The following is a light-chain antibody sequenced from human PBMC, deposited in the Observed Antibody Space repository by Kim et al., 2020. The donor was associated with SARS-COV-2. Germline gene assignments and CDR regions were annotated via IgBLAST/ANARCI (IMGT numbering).Light chain of an antibody. Sequence: PGATVTLTCYSSTRAVTNSHFPYWFQQKPCQAPRTLIYGTTKKHSWTPARFSGSLLGGKAALTHSGAQPGDEADYYCLLSYGDLRMFRGGTQLTVL. J-gene: IGLJ3*02. CDR1: TRAVTNSHF. CDR3: LLSYGDLRM. V-gene: IGLV7-46*01. CDR2: GTT.